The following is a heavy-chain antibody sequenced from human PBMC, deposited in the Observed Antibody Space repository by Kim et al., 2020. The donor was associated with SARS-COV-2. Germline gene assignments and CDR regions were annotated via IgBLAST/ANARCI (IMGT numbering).Heavy chain of an antibody. J-gene: IGHJ5*02. V-gene: IGHV4-31*02. D-gene: IGHD3-10*01. CDR3: AREKGITMVRGVRWFDP. Sequence: LKSRVTISVDTSKNQFSLKLSSVTAADTAVYYCAREKGITMVRGVRWFDPWGQGTLVTVSS.